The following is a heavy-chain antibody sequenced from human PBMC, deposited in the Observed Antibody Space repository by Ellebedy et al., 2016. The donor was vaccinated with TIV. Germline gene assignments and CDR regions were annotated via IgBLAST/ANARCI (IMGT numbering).Heavy chain of an antibody. V-gene: IGHV3-23*05. CDR1: GFTFIDYA. CDR3: ARPLTEMATNIPSVFDS. J-gene: IGHJ4*02. Sequence: GESLKISXAASGFTFIDYAMSWVRQAPGKGLEWVSAISTSGGGTYYADSVKGRFTISRDNSKNTLFLQMNSLKAEDTATYYCARPLTEMATNIPSVFDSWGQGTRVSVS. D-gene: IGHD5-24*01. CDR2: ISTSGGGT.